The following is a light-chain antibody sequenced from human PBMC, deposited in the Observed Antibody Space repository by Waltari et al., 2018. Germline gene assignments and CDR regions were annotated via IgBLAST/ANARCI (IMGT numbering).Light chain of an antibody. Sequence: FVSWYQQHPGKAPKVMIYDVSKRPSGVSIRFSGSKSGNTASLTISGLQAEDEADYYCSSYTSSSTWVFGGGTKVTVL. CDR3: SSYTSSSTWV. V-gene: IGLV2-14*03. CDR1: F. J-gene: IGLJ3*02. CDR2: DVS.